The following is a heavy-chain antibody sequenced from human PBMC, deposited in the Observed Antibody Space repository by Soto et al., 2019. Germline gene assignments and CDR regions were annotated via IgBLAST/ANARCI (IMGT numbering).Heavy chain of an antibody. CDR1: GYTFTSYG. CDR3: ARDLPQWLVQGYYGMDV. Sequence: GASVKVSCKASGYTFTSYGISWVRQAPGQGLEWMGWISAYNGNTNYAQKLQGRVTMTTDTSTSTAYMELRSLRSDDTAVYYCARDLPQWLVQGYYGMDVWGQGTTVTVSS. V-gene: IGHV1-18*01. J-gene: IGHJ6*02. CDR2: ISAYNGNT. D-gene: IGHD6-19*01.